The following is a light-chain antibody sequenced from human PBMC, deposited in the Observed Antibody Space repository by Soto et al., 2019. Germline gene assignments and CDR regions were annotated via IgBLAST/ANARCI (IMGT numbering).Light chain of an antibody. CDR2: GAS. CDR1: QSVSSSA. J-gene: IGKJ5*01. Sequence: ELVLTQSPGTLSLSPGERATLSCRASQSVSSSALAWYQQKPGQAPRRLIYGASSRATGIPDRFSGSGSGTDFTLTISRLEPEDFAVYYCQQYGNSPITFGQGTRLEIK. V-gene: IGKV3-20*01. CDR3: QQYGNSPIT.